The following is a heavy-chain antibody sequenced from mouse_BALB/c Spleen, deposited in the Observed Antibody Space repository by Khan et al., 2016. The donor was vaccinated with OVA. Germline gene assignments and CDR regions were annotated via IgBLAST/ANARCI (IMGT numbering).Heavy chain of an antibody. CDR3: VRDGAYHRNDGWFAY. Sequence: QVQLQQPGAELARPGASVKMSCKASGYTFTSYTIHWIKKRPGQGLEWIGYINPSNDYTNYNQKFKDKATLTTDKSSTTADLRLSSLTSDDSAVYNCVRDGAYHRNDGWFAYWGQGTLVTVSA. CDR2: INPSNDYT. CDR1: GYTFTSYT. J-gene: IGHJ3*01. D-gene: IGHD2-14*01. V-gene: IGHV1-4*01.